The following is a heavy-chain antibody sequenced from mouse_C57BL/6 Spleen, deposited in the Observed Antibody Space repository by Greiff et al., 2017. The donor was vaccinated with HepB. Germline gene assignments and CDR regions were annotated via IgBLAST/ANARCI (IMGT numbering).Heavy chain of an antibody. CDR3: ARSISGYAMDY. CDR1: GYTFTSYW. V-gene: IGHV1-59*01. CDR2: IDPSDSYT. J-gene: IGHJ4*01. Sequence: QVQLQQSGAELVRPGTSVKLSCKASGYTFTSYWMHWVKQRPGQGLEWIGVIDPSDSYTNYNQKFKGKATLTVDTSSSTAYMQLSSLTSEDSAVYYCARSISGYAMDYWGQGTSVTVSS. D-gene: IGHD3-1*01.